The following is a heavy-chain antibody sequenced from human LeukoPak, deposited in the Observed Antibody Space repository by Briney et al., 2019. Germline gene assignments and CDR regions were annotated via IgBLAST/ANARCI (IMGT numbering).Heavy chain of an antibody. V-gene: IGHV3-23*01. CDR1: GFTFSSYA. CDR2: ISCSGGST. D-gene: IGHD3-10*01. CDR3: ARHITMVRGVIKRPDWFFDL. J-gene: IGHJ2*01. Sequence: GGSLRLSCAASGFTFSSYAMSWLRQAPGKGLEWVSGISCSGGSTYYADSVKGRFTISRDNSKNTLYLQMNSLRAEDTAVYYCARHITMVRGVIKRPDWFFDLWGRGTLVTVSS.